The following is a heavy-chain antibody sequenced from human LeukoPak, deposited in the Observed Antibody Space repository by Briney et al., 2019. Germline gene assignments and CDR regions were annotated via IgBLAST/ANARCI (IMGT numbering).Heavy chain of an antibody. V-gene: IGHV4-30-2*01. J-gene: IGHJ3*02. CDR2: ISHSGST. CDR1: DDSINSAAYY. D-gene: IGHD6-19*01. Sequence: SQTLSLTCTVSDDSINSAAYYWTWIRQPPGKGLEWIGYISHSGSTYYNPSLKSRVTISVDMSKNQFSLKLSSVTAADTAVYYCARERDIGVADAFDIWGQGTMVTVSS. CDR3: ARERDIGVADAFDI.